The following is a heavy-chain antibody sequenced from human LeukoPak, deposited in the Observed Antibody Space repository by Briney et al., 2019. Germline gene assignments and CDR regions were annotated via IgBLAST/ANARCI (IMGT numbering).Heavy chain of an antibody. CDR1: GDSITGYY. D-gene: IGHD6-13*01. Sequence: SETLSLTCTVSGDSITGYYWSWIRQPAGKGLEWIGRFYTSGNTNYNPSLKSRVTISVDTSKNQFSLKLSSVTAADTAVYYCAWAAGTTRYYYMDVWGKGTTVTISS. CDR2: FYTSGNT. V-gene: IGHV4-4*07. CDR3: AWAAGTTRYYYMDV. J-gene: IGHJ6*03.